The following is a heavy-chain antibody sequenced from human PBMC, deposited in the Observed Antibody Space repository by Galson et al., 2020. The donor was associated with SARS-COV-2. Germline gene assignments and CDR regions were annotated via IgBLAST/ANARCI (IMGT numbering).Heavy chain of an antibody. V-gene: IGHV3-48*02. CDR2: ITRGSATK. CDR3: ATEAHDY. J-gene: IGHJ4*01. Sequence: TGGSLRLSCAASGFTFSSYSMNWVRQAPGKGLEWVSYITRGSATKYYAASVKGRFTVSRDNAKNSVYLHMNNLRDEDTAVYYCATEAHDYWGHGTLVTVSS. CDR1: GFTFSSYS.